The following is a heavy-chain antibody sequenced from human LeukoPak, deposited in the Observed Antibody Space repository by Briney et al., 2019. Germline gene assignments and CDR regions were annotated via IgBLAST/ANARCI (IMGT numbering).Heavy chain of an antibody. J-gene: IGHJ5*02. CDR1: GGTFSSYA. CDR3: ARSATYCSGGSCYWFDP. D-gene: IGHD2-15*01. V-gene: IGHV1-69*04. Sequence: SVKVSCKAFGGTFSSYAISWVRQAPGQGLEWMGRIIPIFGIANYAQKFQGRVTITADKSTSTAYMELSSLRSEDTAVYYCARSATYCSGGSCYWFDPWGQGTLVTVSS. CDR2: IIPIFGIA.